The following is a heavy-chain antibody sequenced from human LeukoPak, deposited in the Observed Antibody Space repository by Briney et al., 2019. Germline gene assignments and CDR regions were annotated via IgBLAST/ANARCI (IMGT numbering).Heavy chain of an antibody. CDR3: ARYYGSGTYALDY. D-gene: IGHD3-10*01. V-gene: IGHV3-30-3*01. Sequence: GGSLRLSCAASGFTFSSYAMHWVRQAPGKGLEWVAVISYDGSNKYYADSVKGRFTISRDNSKNTLYLQMNSLRAEDTAVYYCARYYGSGTYALDYWGQGTLVTVSS. CDR2: ISYDGSNK. CDR1: GFTFSSYA. J-gene: IGHJ4*02.